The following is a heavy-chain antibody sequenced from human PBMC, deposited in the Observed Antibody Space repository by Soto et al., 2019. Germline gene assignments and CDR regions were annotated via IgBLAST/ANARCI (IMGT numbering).Heavy chain of an antibody. D-gene: IGHD3-22*01. V-gene: IGHV4-34*01. Sequence: PSQTLSLTCAVYGGSFSGYYWSCIRQPPGKGLELMGEINHSGSTNYNPSLKSRVTISVDTSKHQFSLKLRSVTAADTAVYYCARGSRVIGNYYYSNGMDVWGQGTTVTVSS. CDR1: GGSFSGYY. CDR3: ARGSRVIGNYYYSNGMDV. J-gene: IGHJ6*02. CDR2: INHSGST.